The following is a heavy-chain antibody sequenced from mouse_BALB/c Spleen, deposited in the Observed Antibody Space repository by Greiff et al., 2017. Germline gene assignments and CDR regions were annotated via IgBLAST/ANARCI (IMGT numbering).Heavy chain of an antibody. CDR1: GFTFSDYY. J-gene: IGHJ4*01. CDR2: ISDGGSYT. CDR3: AREGDYDDPYAMDY. Sequence: EVQLVESGGGLVKPGGSLKLSCAASGFTFSDYYMYWVRQTPEKRLEWVATISDGGSYTYYPDSVKGRFTISRDNAKNNLYLQMSSLKSEDTAMYYCAREGDYDDPYAMDYWGQGTSVTVSS. V-gene: IGHV5-4*02. D-gene: IGHD2-4*01.